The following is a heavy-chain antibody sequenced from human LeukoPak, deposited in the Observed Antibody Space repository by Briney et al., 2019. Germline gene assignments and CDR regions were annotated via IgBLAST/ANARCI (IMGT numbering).Heavy chain of an antibody. J-gene: IGHJ5*01. V-gene: IGHV3-21*01. CDR3: AKSLTPDRDWFDS. CDR2: ISSSGRYI. Sequence: GGSLRLSCAASGFTFSSSSMNWVRQAPGKGLEWVSSISSSGRYIYFADSMKGRFTISRDNAKNSVSLQMSSLRGEDTAVYYCAKSLTPDRDWFDSRGQGTLVIVSS. CDR1: GFTFSSSS. D-gene: IGHD4/OR15-4a*01.